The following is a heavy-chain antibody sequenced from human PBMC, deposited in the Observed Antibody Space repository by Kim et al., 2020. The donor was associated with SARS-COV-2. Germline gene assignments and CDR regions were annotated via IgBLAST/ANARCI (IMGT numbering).Heavy chain of an antibody. CDR3: ARDGIDYDILTGYSNYWYFDL. J-gene: IGHJ2*01. V-gene: IGHV4-34*01. CDR2: INHSGST. Sequence: SETLSLTCAVYGGSFSGYYWSWIRQPPGKGLEWIGEINHSGSTNYNPSLKSRVTISVDTSKNQFSLKLSSVTAADTAVYYCARDGIDYDILTGYSNYWYFDLWGRGTLVTVSS. CDR1: GGSFSGYY. D-gene: IGHD3-9*01.